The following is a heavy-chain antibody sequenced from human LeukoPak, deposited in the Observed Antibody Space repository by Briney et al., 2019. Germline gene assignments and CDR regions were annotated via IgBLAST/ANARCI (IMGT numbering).Heavy chain of an antibody. CDR1: GGSFSGYY. CDR3: ARHYRYSSSPGALRY. D-gene: IGHD6-13*01. Sequence: PSETLSLTCAVYGGSFSGYYWSWIRQPPGKGLEWIGEINHSGSTNYNPSLKSRVTISVDTSRNQSSLKLSSVTAADTAVYYCARHYRYSSSPGALRYWGQGALVTVSS. CDR2: INHSGST. V-gene: IGHV4-34*01. J-gene: IGHJ4*02.